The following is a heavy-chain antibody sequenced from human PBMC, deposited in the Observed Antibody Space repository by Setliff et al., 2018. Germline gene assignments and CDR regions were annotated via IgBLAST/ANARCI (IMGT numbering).Heavy chain of an antibody. J-gene: IGHJ3*01. CDR2: LFDGGSA. V-gene: IGHV4-38-2*02. CDR1: GYSISNGFY. CDR3: ARDPHYDPTYSLPGHAFDF. Sequence: NPSETLSLTCAVSGYSISNGFYWDWIRQSPVKGLEWIGSLFDGGSAYYSPSLKSRASISLDASKNQFALKLTSATAADTAVYYCARDPHYDPTYSLPGHAFDFWGQGIMVTVSS. D-gene: IGHD3-22*01.